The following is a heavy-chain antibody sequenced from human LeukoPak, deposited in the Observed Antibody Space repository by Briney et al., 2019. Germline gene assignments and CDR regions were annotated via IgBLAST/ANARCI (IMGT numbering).Heavy chain of an antibody. CDR2: ISSSSSYI. Sequence: GGSLRLSCAASGFTFSSYSMNWVRQAPGKGLEWVSSISSSSSYIYYADSVKGRFTISRDSAKNSLYLQMNSLRAEDTAVYYCAGLSRSSPTGAFDIWGQGKMVTVS. CDR3: AGLSRSSPTGAFDI. CDR1: GFTFSSYS. J-gene: IGHJ3*02. V-gene: IGHV3-21*01. D-gene: IGHD6-13*01.